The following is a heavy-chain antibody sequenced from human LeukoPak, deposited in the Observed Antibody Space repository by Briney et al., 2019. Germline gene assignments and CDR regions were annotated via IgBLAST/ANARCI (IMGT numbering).Heavy chain of an antibody. J-gene: IGHJ5*02. Sequence: SVKVSCKASGGTFSSYAISWVRQAPGQGLEWMGGIIPIFGTANYAQKFQGRVTITADESTSTAYMELSSLRSEDTAVYYCARDGGYRNWFDPWGQGTLVTVSS. CDR3: ARDGGYRNWFDP. V-gene: IGHV1-69*01. CDR2: IIPIFGTA. CDR1: GGTFSSYA. D-gene: IGHD5-18*01.